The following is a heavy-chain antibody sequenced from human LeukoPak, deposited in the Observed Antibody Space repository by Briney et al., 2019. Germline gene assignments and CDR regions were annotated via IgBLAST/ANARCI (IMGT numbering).Heavy chain of an antibody. CDR2: ISSSGSYI. CDR3: AKGWYYYGSGTYIPSN. CDR1: GFTFSTCT. V-gene: IGHV3-21*01. J-gene: IGHJ4*01. Sequence: GGSLRLSCVASGFTFSTCTMNWVRQAPGKGLEWVSSISSSGSYIYYGDSVKGRFTISRDNAKSSLYLQMNSLRAEDTAVYYCAKGWYYYGSGTYIPSNWGQGTLVTVSS. D-gene: IGHD3-10*01.